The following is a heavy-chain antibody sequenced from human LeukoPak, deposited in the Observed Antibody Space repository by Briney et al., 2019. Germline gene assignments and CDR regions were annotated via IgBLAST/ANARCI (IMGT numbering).Heavy chain of an antibody. CDR2: IYDSGST. Sequence: SETLSLTCTVSGGSISDYYWSWIRQPPGKGLEWIGYIYDSGSTSYNPSLKGRVTISVDTSKNQSSLQLRSVTAADTAVYYCARSSTGSQSWGQGTLVTVSS. J-gene: IGHJ5*02. CDR1: GGSISDYY. D-gene: IGHD1-26*01. V-gene: IGHV4-59*01. CDR3: ARSSTGSQS.